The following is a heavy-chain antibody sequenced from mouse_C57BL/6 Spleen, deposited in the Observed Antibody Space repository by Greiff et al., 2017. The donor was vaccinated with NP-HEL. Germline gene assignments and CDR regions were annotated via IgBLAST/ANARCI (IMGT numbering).Heavy chain of an antibody. CDR2: IYPSDSET. D-gene: IGHD2-3*01. Sequence: QVQLQQPGAELVRPGSSVKLSCKASGYTFTSYWMDWVKQRPGQGLEWIGNIYPSDSETHYNQKFKDKATLTVDKSSSTAYMQLSSLTSEDSAVYYCARKGYDAFDYWGQGTTLTVSS. CDR3: ARKGYDAFDY. J-gene: IGHJ2*01. CDR1: GYTFTSYW. V-gene: IGHV1-61*01.